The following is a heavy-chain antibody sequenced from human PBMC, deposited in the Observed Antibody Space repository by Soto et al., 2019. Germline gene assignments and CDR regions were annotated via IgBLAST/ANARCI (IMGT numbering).Heavy chain of an antibody. CDR1: GFTFSSYS. V-gene: IGHV3-48*02. Sequence: GGSLRLSCAASGFTFSSYSMNWVRQAPGKGLEWVSYISSSSSTIYYADSVKGRFTISRDNAKNSLYLQMNSLRDEDTAVYYCARDKIVLMVYAVVANYYGMDVWGQGTTVTVSS. D-gene: IGHD2-8*01. CDR2: ISSSSSTI. CDR3: ARDKIVLMVYAVVANYYGMDV. J-gene: IGHJ6*02.